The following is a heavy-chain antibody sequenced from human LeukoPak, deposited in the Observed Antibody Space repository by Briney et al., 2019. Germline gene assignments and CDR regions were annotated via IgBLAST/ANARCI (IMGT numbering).Heavy chain of an antibody. Sequence: SSETLSLTCTVSGGSISSYYWSWIRQPPGKGLEWIGYIYYSGSTNYNPSLKSRVTISVDTSKNQFSLKLSSVTAADTAVYYCARDGRHRVYGRYSSSPFDYWGQGTLVTVSS. J-gene: IGHJ4*02. V-gene: IGHV4-59*01. D-gene: IGHD6-13*01. CDR3: ARDGRHRVYGRYSSSPFDY. CDR1: GGSISSYY. CDR2: IYYSGST.